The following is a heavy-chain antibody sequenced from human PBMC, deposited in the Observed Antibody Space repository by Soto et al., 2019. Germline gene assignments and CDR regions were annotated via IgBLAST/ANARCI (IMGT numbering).Heavy chain of an antibody. D-gene: IGHD3-10*01. V-gene: IGHV3-23*01. CDR3: AKVKDEGVLMTNLDC. Sequence: EVQLLESGGGLVQPGGSLRLSCAASGITLSSYAMVWVRQAPGKGLEWVAGISHSGDTTFHADSVKVRFTISRDNFKSTLSLQMNSLRAEDTAVYYCAKVKDEGVLMTNLDCWGQGTLVSVSS. CDR2: ISHSGDTT. CDR1: GITLSSYA. J-gene: IGHJ4*02.